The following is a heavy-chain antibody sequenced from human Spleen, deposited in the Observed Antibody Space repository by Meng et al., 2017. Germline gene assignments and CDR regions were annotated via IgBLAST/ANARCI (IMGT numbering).Heavy chain of an antibody. D-gene: IGHD1-26*01. CDR2: IIPLLSET. V-gene: IGHV1-69*04. J-gene: IGHJ6*02. CDR3: ATVSYTGSYSKFYGLDV. Sequence: SSVKVSCKASGGIVQNLVFTWVRQAPGQGLEWMGTIIPLLSETHYAQRFQGRITMAADQTTATVHVEINCLTSDDTAVYYCATVSYTGSYSKFYGLDVWGQGTTVTVSS. CDR1: GGIVQNLV.